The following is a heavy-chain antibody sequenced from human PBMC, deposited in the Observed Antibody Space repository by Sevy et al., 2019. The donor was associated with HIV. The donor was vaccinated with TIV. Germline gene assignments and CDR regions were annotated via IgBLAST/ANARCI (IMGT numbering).Heavy chain of an antibody. D-gene: IGHD1-26*01. CDR1: GGTFSSYA. V-gene: IGHV1-69*06. CDR3: ARDKREDSAPGNWSDP. J-gene: IGHJ5*02. Sequence: ASVKVSCKASGGTFSSYAISWVRQAPGQGLEWMGGIIPIFGTANYAQKFQGRVTITADKSTSTAYMELSSLRSEDTAVYYCARDKREDSAPGNWSDPWGQGTLVTVSS. CDR2: IIPIFGTA.